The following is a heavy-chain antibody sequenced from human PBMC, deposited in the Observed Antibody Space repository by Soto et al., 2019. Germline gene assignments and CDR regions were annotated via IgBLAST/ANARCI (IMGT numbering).Heavy chain of an antibody. V-gene: IGHV5-51*01. CDR2: IYPGDSDT. CDR1: GYSFTSYC. J-gene: IGHJ4*02. CDR3: ARHYYYDSSGPFGY. D-gene: IGHD3-22*01. Sequence: GESLKISCKGSGYSFTSYCIGLVRQMHGKGLEWMGIIYPGDSDTRYSPSFQGQVTISADKSISTAYLQWSRLKASDTAMYYCARHYYYDSSGPFGYWGQGTLVTVSS.